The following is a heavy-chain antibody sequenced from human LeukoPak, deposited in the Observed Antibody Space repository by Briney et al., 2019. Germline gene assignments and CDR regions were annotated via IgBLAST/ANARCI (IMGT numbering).Heavy chain of an antibody. J-gene: IGHJ2*01. CDR1: GGSFSGYY. CDR3: ARDRRRWLQLGYWYFDL. CDR2: IYYSGST. D-gene: IGHD5-24*01. Sequence: SETLSLTCAVYGGSFSGYYWSWIRQPPGKGLEWIGYIYYSGSTNYNPSLKSRVTISVDTSKNQFSLKLSSVTAADTAVYYCARDRRRWLQLGYWYFDLWGRGTLVTVSS. V-gene: IGHV4-59*01.